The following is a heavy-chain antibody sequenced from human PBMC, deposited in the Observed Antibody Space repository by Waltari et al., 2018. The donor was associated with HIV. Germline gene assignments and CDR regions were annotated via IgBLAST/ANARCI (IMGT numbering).Heavy chain of an antibody. Sequence: ELQLAQSGAAVQQPGESLKISCTGSGYSVTNYWVAWVRHMTGKGLEWMGIIYPGDSDTTYSPSFQGQVTISADKSISTAYLQWSSLKASDTAMYYCARRSLGSSHDYYAMDVWGQGTTVTVSS. V-gene: IGHV5-51*03. CDR2: IYPGDSDT. D-gene: IGHD2-2*03. CDR1: GYSVTNYW. CDR3: ARRSLGSSHDYYAMDV. J-gene: IGHJ6*02.